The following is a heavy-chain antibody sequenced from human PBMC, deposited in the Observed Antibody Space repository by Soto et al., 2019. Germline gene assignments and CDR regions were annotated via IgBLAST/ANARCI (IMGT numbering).Heavy chain of an antibody. CDR2: INHSGST. J-gene: IGHJ4*02. V-gene: IGHV4-34*01. CDR3: ARRTPLFDY. CDR1: GGSFSGYY. Sequence: SETLSLTCAVYGGSFSGYYWSWIRQPPGKGLEWIGEINHSGSTNYNPSLKSRVTISVDTSKNQFSLKLSSVTAADTAVYYCARRTPLFDYWGQGTLVTASS.